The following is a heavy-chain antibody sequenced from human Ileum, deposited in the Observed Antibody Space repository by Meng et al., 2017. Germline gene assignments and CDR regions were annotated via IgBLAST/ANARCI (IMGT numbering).Heavy chain of an antibody. D-gene: IGHD6-19*01. V-gene: IGHV4-59*01. Sequence: SETLSLTCTVSGGSISSYYWSWIRQPPGKGLEWIGYIYYSGSTNYNPSLKSRVTISVDTSKNQFSLKLSSVTAADTAVYYWARASSGWYHSPEYYFDYWGQGTLVTVSS. CDR3: ARASSGWYHSPEYYFDY. J-gene: IGHJ4*02. CDR2: IYYSGST. CDR1: GGSISSYY.